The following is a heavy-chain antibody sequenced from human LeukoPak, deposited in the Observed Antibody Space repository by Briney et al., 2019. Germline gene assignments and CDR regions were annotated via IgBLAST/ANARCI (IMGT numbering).Heavy chain of an antibody. CDR2: IYSGGNT. Sequence: PGGSLRLSCAVSGFPVSDTYVNWVRQAPGKGLEWVSVIYSGGNTYYAGSVKGRFTISRDNSKNTLYLQMNSLRAEDTAVYYCARDRPVDQSYYYGMDVWGQGTTVTVSS. CDR3: ARDRPVDQSYYYGMDV. CDR1: GFPVSDTY. J-gene: IGHJ6*02. V-gene: IGHV3-53*01.